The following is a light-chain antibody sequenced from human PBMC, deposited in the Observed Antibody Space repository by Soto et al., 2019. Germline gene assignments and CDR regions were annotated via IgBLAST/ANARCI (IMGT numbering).Light chain of an antibody. CDR3: QHYGSPNT. CDR2: GAS. V-gene: IGKV3-20*01. J-gene: IGKJ2*01. CDR1: QSISRSY. Sequence: SCRASQSISRSYLAWYQQKPGQAPRLLIYGASSRATGIPDRFSGSGSGTDFTLTISRLEPEDFAVYYCQHYGSPNTFGQGTRLEIK.